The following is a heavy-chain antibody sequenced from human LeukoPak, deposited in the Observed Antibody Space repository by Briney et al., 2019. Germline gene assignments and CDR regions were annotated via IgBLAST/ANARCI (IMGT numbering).Heavy chain of an antibody. D-gene: IGHD1-14*01. CDR2: ISSSGSTI. J-gene: IGHJ4*02. V-gene: IGHV3-11*04. CDR1: GFIFSDYY. Sequence: PGGSLRLSCAASGFIFSDYYMSWIRQAPGKGLEWVSYISSSGSTIYYADSVKGRFTISRDNSKNTLYLQLNNVRTEDTATYFCAKEQYPGYFDFWGQGTLVTVSA. CDR3: AKEQYPGYFDF.